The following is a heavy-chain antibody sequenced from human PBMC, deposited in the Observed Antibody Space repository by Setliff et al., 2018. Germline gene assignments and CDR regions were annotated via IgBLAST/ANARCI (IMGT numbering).Heavy chain of an antibody. V-gene: IGHV5-51*01. CDR2: IWPGDSDT. CDR3: ARRADGYNDFFDS. CDR1: GYTFTNYW. D-gene: IGHD6-25*01. J-gene: IGHJ4*02. Sequence: PGESLKISCKGSGYTFTNYWIGWVRQMPGKGLEWMGLIWPGDSDTKYSPSFQGRVTISADKSINTAYLEWSSLQASDTAMYYCARRADGYNDFFDSWGQGTLVTVSS.